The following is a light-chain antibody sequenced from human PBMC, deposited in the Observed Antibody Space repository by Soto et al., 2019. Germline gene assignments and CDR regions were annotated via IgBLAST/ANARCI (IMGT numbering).Light chain of an antibody. J-gene: IGKJ4*01. CDR3: QQYNSYSLT. CDR2: KAS. V-gene: IGKV1-5*03. Sequence: DIQMTQSPSTLSASVGDRVNITCRASQSISSWLAWYQQKPGKAPKLLIYKASSLESGVPSRFSGSGSGTEFTLTISSLQPDDFATHYCQQYNSYSLTFGGGTKVEIK. CDR1: QSISSW.